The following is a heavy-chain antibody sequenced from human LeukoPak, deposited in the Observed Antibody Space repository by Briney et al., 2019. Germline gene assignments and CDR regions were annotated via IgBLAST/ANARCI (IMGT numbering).Heavy chain of an antibody. CDR3: AKDTHFRRSSSAGPCDY. D-gene: IGHD6-6*01. CDR1: GFTFDDYA. V-gene: IGHV3-9*01. CDR2: ISWNSGSI. J-gene: IGHJ4*02. Sequence: GRSLRLSCAASGFTFDDYAMHWVRQAPGKGLEWVSGISWNSGSIGYADSVKGRFTISRDNAKNSLYLQMNSLRAEDTALYYCAKDTHFRRSSSAGPCDYWGQGTLVTVSS.